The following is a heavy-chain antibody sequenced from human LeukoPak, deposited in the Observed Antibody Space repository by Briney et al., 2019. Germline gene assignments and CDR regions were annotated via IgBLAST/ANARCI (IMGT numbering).Heavy chain of an antibody. D-gene: IGHD3-9*01. V-gene: IGHV3-21*01. CDR2: ISSSSSYI. J-gene: IGHJ4*02. CDR1: GFTFSRYS. Sequence: GGSLRLSCAASGFTFSRYSMNWVRQAPGKGLEWVSSISSSSSYIYYADSVKGRFTISRDNAKNSLYLQMNSLRAEDTAVYYCARGGLLRYFDWEYYFDYWGQGTLVTVSS. CDR3: ARGGLLRYFDWEYYFDY.